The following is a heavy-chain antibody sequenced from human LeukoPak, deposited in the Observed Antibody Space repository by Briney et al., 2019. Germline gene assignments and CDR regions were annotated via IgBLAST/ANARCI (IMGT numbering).Heavy chain of an antibody. CDR2: IFVDDGTT. Sequence: GGSLRLSCAASGFTFSHDTMHWVRQVPGKGLEWVCLIFVDDGTTYSGDSVQGRFHVSRDNSKKALYLQINSLSPEDTALYYCAIFTETYDSRGPYYYGLDVWGQGTTVTVSS. CDR1: GFTFSHDT. D-gene: IGHD3-22*01. J-gene: IGHJ6*02. CDR3: AIFTETYDSRGPYYYGLDV. V-gene: IGHV3-43*01.